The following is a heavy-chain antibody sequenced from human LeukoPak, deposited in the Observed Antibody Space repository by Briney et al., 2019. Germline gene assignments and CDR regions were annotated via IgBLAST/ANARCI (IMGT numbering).Heavy chain of an antibody. Sequence: GESLKISCKGSGYSFTSYWISWVRQMPGKGLEWMGRIDPSDSYTNYSPSFQGHVTISADKSISTAYLQWSSLKASDTAMNYCATSSSWYGNWFDPWGQGTLVTVSS. J-gene: IGHJ5*02. CDR1: GYSFTSYW. D-gene: IGHD6-13*01. CDR2: IDPSDSYT. V-gene: IGHV5-10-1*01. CDR3: ATSSSWYGNWFDP.